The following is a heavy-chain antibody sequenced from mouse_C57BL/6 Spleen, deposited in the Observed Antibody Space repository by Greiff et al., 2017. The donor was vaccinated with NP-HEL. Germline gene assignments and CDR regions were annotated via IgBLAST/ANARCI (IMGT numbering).Heavy chain of an antibody. V-gene: IGHV1-26*01. Sequence: VQLQQSGPELVKPGASVKISCKASGYTFTDYYMNWVKQSHGKSLEWIGDINPNNGGTSYNQKFKGKATLTVDKSSSTAYMELRSLTSENSAVYYCARGGGGNYDYAMDYWGQGTSVTVSS. J-gene: IGHJ4*01. D-gene: IGHD2-1*01. CDR3: ARGGGGNYDYAMDY. CDR1: GYTFTDYY. CDR2: INPNNGGT.